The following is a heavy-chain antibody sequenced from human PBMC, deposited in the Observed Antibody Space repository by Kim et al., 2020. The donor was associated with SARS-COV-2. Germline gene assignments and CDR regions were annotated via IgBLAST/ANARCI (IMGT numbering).Heavy chain of an antibody. CDR2: IYYSGST. D-gene: IGHD3-22*01. V-gene: IGHV4-39*01. Sequence: SETLSLTCTVSGGSISSSSYYWGWIRQPPGKGLEWIGSIYYSGSTYYNPSLKSRVTISVDTSKNQFSLKLSSVTAADTAVYYCATVGTMIVVADDAFDIWGQGTMVTVSS. CDR1: GGSISSSSYY. CDR3: ATVGTMIVVADDAFDI. J-gene: IGHJ3*02.